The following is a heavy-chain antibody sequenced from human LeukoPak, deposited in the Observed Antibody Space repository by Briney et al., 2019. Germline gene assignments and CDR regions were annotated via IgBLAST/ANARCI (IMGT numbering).Heavy chain of an antibody. D-gene: IGHD6-19*01. CDR1: GFTFSSYG. V-gene: IGHV3-30*03. J-gene: IGHJ6*02. CDR2: ISYDGSNK. CDR3: TTDSEQWLNPYYYYGMDV. Sequence: GRSLRLSCAASGFTFSSYGMHWVRQAPGKGLEWVAVISYDGSNKYYADSVKGRFTISRDNSKNTLYLQMNSLKTEDTAVYYCTTDSEQWLNPYYYYGMDVWGQGTTVTVSS.